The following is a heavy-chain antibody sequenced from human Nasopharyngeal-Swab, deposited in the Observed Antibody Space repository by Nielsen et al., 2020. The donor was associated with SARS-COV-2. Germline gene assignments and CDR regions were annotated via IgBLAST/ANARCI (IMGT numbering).Heavy chain of an antibody. CDR2: ISWNSGRI. Sequence: GGSLRLSCAASGFSFDDYAMHWVRQVPGKGLEWVSGISWNSGRIGYADSVKGQFTISRDNAKNSLYLQMNSLRAEDTAVYYCARDHSSSWYPSTYFWGQGTLVTVSS. D-gene: IGHD6-13*01. J-gene: IGHJ4*02. V-gene: IGHV3-9*01. CDR3: ARDHSSSWYPSTYF. CDR1: GFSFDDYA.